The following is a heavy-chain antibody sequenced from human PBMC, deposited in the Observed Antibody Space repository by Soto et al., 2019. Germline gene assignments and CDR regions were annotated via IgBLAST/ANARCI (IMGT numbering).Heavy chain of an antibody. V-gene: IGHV5-51*01. J-gene: IGHJ3*02. D-gene: IGHD2-21*02. Sequence: GESLKISGKGSGYSFTSYWIGWVRQMPGKGLEWMGIIYPGDSDTRYSPSFQGQVTISADKSISTAYLQWSSLKASDTAMYYCARLGGRCGGDCYPYAFDIWGQGTMVTVS. CDR1: GYSFTSYW. CDR2: IYPGDSDT. CDR3: ARLGGRCGGDCYPYAFDI.